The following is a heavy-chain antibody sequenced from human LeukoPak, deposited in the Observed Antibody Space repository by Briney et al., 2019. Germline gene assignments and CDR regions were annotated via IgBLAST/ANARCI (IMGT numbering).Heavy chain of an antibody. CDR1: GFTFSTYC. D-gene: IGHD2-15*01. Sequence: GGSLRLSCAASGFTFSTYCMSWVRQAPGEGLEWVAHIMQDGGEKNYVGSVKGRFTISRDNSKNTLYLQMNSLRAEDTAVYYCAIYCSGGSCYAGGIDYWGQGTLVTVSS. V-gene: IGHV3-7*03. CDR3: AIYCSGGSCYAGGIDY. J-gene: IGHJ4*02. CDR2: IMQDGGEK.